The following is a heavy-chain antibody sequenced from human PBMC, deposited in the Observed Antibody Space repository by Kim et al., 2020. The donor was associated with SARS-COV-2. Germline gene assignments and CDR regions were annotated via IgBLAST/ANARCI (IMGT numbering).Heavy chain of an antibody. CDR1: GDSVSSNSAA. CDR3: ARDGAGTTGWYRGKMYYFDY. V-gene: IGHV6-1*01. J-gene: IGHJ4*02. Sequence: SQTLSLTCAISGDSVSSNSAAWNWIRQSPSRGLEWLGRTYYRSKWYNDYAVSVKSRITINPDTSKNQFSLQLNSVTTEDTAVYYCARDGAGTTGWYRGKMYYFDYWGQGTLVTVSS. D-gene: IGHD1-7*01. CDR2: TYYRSKWYN.